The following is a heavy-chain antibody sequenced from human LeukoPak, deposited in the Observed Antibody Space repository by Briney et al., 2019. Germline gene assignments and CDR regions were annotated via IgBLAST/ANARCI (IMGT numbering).Heavy chain of an antibody. Sequence: PGGSLRLSCAASGFTFSNYWMTWVRQAPGKGLEWVADIKQDGSEKLYVNSVRGRFTISIDNAKMSLFLQMNSLRAEDTAVYYCARDNGVVHGVYYMDVWGKGTTVTVS. V-gene: IGHV3-7*01. CDR2: IKQDGSEK. D-gene: IGHD3-3*01. CDR1: GFTFSNYW. J-gene: IGHJ6*03. CDR3: ARDNGVVHGVYYMDV.